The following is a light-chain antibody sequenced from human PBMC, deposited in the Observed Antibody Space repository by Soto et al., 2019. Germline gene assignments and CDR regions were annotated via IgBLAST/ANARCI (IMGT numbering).Light chain of an antibody. CDR1: SSNIGSNA. CDR3: AAWDDSLNGVL. CDR2: SNN. V-gene: IGLV1-44*01. J-gene: IGLJ2*01. Sequence: QSVLTQPPSASGTPGQRVTISCSGSSSNIGSNAVNWYQPLPGTAPKLLMYSNNQRPSGVPDRFSGSKSGTSASLAISGLQSEDEADYYCAAWDDSLNGVLFGGGTKVTVL.